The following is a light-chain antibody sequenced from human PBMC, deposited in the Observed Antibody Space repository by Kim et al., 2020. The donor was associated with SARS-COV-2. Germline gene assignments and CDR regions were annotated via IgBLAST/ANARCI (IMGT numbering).Light chain of an antibody. CDR1: RDISTW. J-gene: IGKJ1*01. V-gene: IGKV1-5*03. CDR2: KAS. CDR3: QQYKSYPWT. Sequence: DIQMTQSPSTLSASVGDRVTITCRASRDISTWVAWYQQKPGKAPKLLIYKASNLKSGVPSRFSGSGSGTEFTLTTSSLQPDDFATYYCQQYKSYPWTFGQGTKVDIK.